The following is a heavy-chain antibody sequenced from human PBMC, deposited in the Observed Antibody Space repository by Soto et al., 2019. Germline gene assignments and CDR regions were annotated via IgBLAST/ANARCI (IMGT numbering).Heavy chain of an antibody. D-gene: IGHD6-13*01. CDR3: ARAFGSTDY. Sequence: QVQLVQSGAEVKKPGASVKVSCEASGYTFSSYGISWVRQAPGQGFEWMGWISGYNSITRYAQKFQVRVTMTTDTSTSTAYIELRSLRSDDTAVYYCARAFGSTDYWGQGTLVTVSS. CDR1: GYTFSSYG. CDR2: ISGYNSIT. J-gene: IGHJ4*02. V-gene: IGHV1-18*01.